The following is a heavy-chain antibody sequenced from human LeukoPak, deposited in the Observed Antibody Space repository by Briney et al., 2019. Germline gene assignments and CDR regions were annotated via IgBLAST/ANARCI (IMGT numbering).Heavy chain of an antibody. V-gene: IGHV4-4*07. Sequence: PSETLSLTCTVSGGSTSTYYWSWIRQPAGRGLEWIGRIYTSGSTNYNPSLKSRVTMSVDTSKNQFSLKLSSVTAADTAIYYCARYQTGTMFAVWGQGTLVTISS. D-gene: IGHD1/OR15-1a*01. J-gene: IGHJ4*02. CDR3: ARYQTGTMFAV. CDR2: IYTSGST. CDR1: GGSTSTYY.